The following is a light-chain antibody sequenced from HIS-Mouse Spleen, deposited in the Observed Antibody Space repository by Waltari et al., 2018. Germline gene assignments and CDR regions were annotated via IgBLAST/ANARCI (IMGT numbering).Light chain of an antibody. CDR1: SPNIGRNT. CDR3: AAWDDSLNGWV. CDR2: SNN. V-gene: IGLV1-44*01. Sequence: QSVLPQPPSASGTPGQRVTIPCSGSSPNIGRNTVNCYQQLPGTAPKLLIYSNNQRPSGVPDRFSGSKSGTSASLAISGLQSEDEADYYCAAWDDSLNGWVFGGGTKLTVL. J-gene: IGLJ3*02.